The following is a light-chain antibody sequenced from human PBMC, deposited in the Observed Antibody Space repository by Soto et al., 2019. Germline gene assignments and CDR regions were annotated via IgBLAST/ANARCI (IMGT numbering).Light chain of an antibody. Sequence: EIVLTQSPGTLSSSPGERATLSCRASQSIPSKYIAWYQQKPGQAPRLLIHDSSTRATGIPDRFGGSGSGTDFTLSISRLEPDDFAVYYCQQYDNSPLTFGGGTRVVI. CDR1: QSIPSKY. V-gene: IGKV3-20*01. CDR3: QQYDNSPLT. CDR2: DSS. J-gene: IGKJ4*01.